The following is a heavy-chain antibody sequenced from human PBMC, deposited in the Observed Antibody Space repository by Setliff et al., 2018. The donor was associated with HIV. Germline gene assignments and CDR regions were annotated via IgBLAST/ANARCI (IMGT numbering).Heavy chain of an antibody. CDR2: INSDGSST. J-gene: IGHJ4*02. CDR1: GFTFNNFW. D-gene: IGHD2-15*01. CDR3: ARDLAVGFTPDY. Sequence: GGSLRLSCAASGFTFNNFWMHWVRQAPGKGLVWVSRINSDGSSTNYADSVKGRFTISRDNAKNSLYPQMDSLRAEDTAVYYCARDLAVGFTPDYWGQGTLVTVSS. V-gene: IGHV3-74*01.